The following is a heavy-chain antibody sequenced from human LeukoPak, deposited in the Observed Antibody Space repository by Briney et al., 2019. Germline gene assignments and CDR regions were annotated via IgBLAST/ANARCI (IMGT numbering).Heavy chain of an antibody. CDR1: GDSISIYY. Sequence: SETLSLTCTVSGDSISIYYWSWIRQPPGKGLEWIGYIYNSGSTNYNPSLKSRVTISVDTSKNQLSLKLTSVTAADTAVYYCARDRELGYWGQGTLVTVSS. CDR2: IYNSGST. D-gene: IGHD3-10*01. J-gene: IGHJ4*02. V-gene: IGHV4-59*01. CDR3: ARDRELGY.